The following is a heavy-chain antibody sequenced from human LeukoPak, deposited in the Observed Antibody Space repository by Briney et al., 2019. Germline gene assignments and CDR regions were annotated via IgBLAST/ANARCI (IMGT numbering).Heavy chain of an antibody. CDR2: ISSTGTYI. CDR3: ATYLRFAEPPAF. Sequence: GGSLRLSCAASGFTFSSYTMNWVRQAPGKGLEWVSSISSTGTYIYNADSVKGRFTISRDNARNSLYLQMNSLRAEDTAVYYCATYLRFAEPPAFWGQGTLVTVSS. CDR1: GFTFSSYT. V-gene: IGHV3-21*01. D-gene: IGHD5/OR15-5a*01. J-gene: IGHJ4*02.